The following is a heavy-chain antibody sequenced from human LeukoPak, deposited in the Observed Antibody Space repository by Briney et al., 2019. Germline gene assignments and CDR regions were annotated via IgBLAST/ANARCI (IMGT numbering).Heavy chain of an antibody. J-gene: IGHJ4*02. Sequence: GGSLRLSCAASGFTFSSYAMSWVRQAPGKGLEWVGRIKTKIDGGATDYAAPVKGRFTISRDDSKNTLYLQTSSLKTEDTAVYYCTTDPGSYDIFTGYFKGGYFDHWGQGTLVTVSS. D-gene: IGHD3-9*01. V-gene: IGHV3-15*01. CDR2: IKTKIDGGAT. CDR1: GFTFSSYA. CDR3: TTDPGSYDIFTGYFKGGYFDH.